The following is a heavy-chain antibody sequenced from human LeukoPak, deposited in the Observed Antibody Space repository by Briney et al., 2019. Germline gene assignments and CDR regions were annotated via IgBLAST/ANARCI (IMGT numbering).Heavy chain of an antibody. CDR3: ASGGYYSDSSGPQSY. Sequence: SETLSLTCAVSGGSISSGDYYWSWIRQPPGKALEWIGYIYYSGSTYYNPSLKSRVTISVDTSKNQFSLRLSSVTAADTAVYYCASGGYYSDSSGPQSYWGQGTLVTVSS. V-gene: IGHV4-30-4*01. CDR2: IYYSGST. D-gene: IGHD3-22*01. CDR1: GGSISSGDYY. J-gene: IGHJ4*02.